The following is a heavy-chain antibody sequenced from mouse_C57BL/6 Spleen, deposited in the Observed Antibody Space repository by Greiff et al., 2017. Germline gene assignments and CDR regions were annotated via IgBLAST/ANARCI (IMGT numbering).Heavy chain of an antibody. CDR3: SKRGRAEAWVGWFAY. J-gene: IGHJ3*01. Sequence: QVQLQQPGAELVRPGTSVKLSCTASGYTFTSYWMHWVKQRPGQGLEWIGVIDPSDSYTNYNQKFKGKATLTVDTSSRTAYMQLSRLTSEDSAVYYLSKRGRAEAWVGWFAYWGQGTLVTVSA. CDR1: GYTFTSYW. CDR2: IDPSDSYT. V-gene: IGHV1-59*01. D-gene: IGHD1-1*01.